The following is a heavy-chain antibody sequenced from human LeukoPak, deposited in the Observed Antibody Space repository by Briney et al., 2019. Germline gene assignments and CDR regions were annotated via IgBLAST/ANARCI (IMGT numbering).Heavy chain of an antibody. CDR2: IKQDGSEK. J-gene: IGHJ4*02. CDR1: EFTFFTYW. D-gene: IGHD3-10*01. Sequence: GGSLRLSCAASEFTFFTYWMTWVRQAPGKGLEWVANIKQDGSEKYYVDSVKGRFTISRDNAKNSLYLQINSLRAEDTAVYYCARASITMARGELVFYFDYWGQGTLVTVSS. CDR3: ARASITMARGELVFYFDY. V-gene: IGHV3-7*01.